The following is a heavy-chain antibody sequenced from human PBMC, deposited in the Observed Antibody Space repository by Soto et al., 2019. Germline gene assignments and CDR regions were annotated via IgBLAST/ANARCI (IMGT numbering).Heavy chain of an antibody. CDR2: INHSGST. Sequence: SETLSLTCAVYGGSFSGYYWSWIRQPPGKGLEWIGEINHSGSTNYNPSLKSRVTISVDTSKNQFSLKLSSVTAADTAVYYCARGPNAYYDFWSGYYRTPFDYWGQGTLVTVSS. CDR1: GGSFSGYY. D-gene: IGHD3-3*01. J-gene: IGHJ4*02. V-gene: IGHV4-34*01. CDR3: ARGPNAYYDFWSGYYRTPFDY.